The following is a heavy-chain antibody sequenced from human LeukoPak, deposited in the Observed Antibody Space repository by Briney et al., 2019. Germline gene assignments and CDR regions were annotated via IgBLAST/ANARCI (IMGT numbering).Heavy chain of an antibody. CDR2: ISSGGDSS. Sequence: GGSLRLSCAASGFTFSTYCMSWVRQAPGKGLEWVSAISSGGDSSYYADSVKGRFTISRENSKSTLFMKMSNLRVDDTAVYYCARTKPREGGDDFDYWGEGTLVTVSS. CDR1: GFTFSTYC. D-gene: IGHD1-1*01. V-gene: IGHV3-23*01. J-gene: IGHJ4*02. CDR3: ARTKPREGGDDFDY.